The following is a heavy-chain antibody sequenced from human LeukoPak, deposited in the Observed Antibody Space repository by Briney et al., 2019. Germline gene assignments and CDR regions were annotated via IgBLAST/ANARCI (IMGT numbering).Heavy chain of an antibody. CDR1: GFTFSIYA. V-gene: IGHV3-23*01. Sequence: PGGPLRLSCAASGFTFSIYAMSWVRQAPGKGLEWVSAISGSGGSTYYADSVKGRFTISRDNSKNTLYLQMNSLRAEDTAVYYCAKDGVQLWLSGPDFDYWGQGTLVTVSS. J-gene: IGHJ4*02. D-gene: IGHD5-18*01. CDR3: AKDGVQLWLSGPDFDY. CDR2: ISGSGGST.